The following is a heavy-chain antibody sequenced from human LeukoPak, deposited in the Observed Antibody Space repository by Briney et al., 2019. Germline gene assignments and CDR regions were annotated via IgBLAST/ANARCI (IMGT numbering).Heavy chain of an antibody. V-gene: IGHV1-69*13. Sequence: ASVKVSCKASGYTFTSYGISWVRQAPGQGLEWMGGIIPIFGTANYAQKFQGRVTITADESTSTAYMELSSLRSEDTAVYYCARERNYDFWVFDYWGQGTLVTVSS. CDR3: ARERNYDFWVFDY. D-gene: IGHD3-3*01. CDR1: GYTFTSYG. J-gene: IGHJ4*02. CDR2: IIPIFGTA.